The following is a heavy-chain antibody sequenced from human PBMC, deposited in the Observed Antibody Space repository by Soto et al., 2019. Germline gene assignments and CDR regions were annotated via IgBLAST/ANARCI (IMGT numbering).Heavy chain of an antibody. J-gene: IGHJ6*02. CDR1: GGSLSDYF. D-gene: IGHD6-13*01. V-gene: IGHV4-34*01. CDR3: VRNSRRGQQLPPFYYYGLDV. Sequence: SETLSLTCVVSGGSLSDYFWSWIRQPPGKGLEWIGEINHSGSTNYNPSLQSRVTMSVDTSRSQISLNLTSVTAADTAVYYCVRNSRRGQQLPPFYYYGLDVWGPGTTVTVSS. CDR2: INHSGST.